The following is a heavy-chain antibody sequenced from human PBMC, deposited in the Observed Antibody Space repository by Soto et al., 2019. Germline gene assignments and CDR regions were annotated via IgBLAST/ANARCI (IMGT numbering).Heavy chain of an antibody. D-gene: IGHD3-16*01. J-gene: IGHJ6*02. V-gene: IGHV4-59*01. CDR1: GGSISSYY. CDR3: ARVVQGGGMDV. Sequence: SETLSLTCTVSGGSISSYYWSWIRQPPGKGLEWIGYIYYSGSTNYNPSPKSRVTISVDTSKNQFSLKLSSVTAADTAVYYCARVVQGGGMDVLGQGTTVT. CDR2: IYYSGST.